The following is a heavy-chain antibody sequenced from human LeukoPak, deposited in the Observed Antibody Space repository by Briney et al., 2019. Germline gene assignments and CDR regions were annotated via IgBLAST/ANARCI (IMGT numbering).Heavy chain of an antibody. CDR1: GYTFTGYY. V-gene: IGHV1-2*02. J-gene: IGHJ6*02. CDR2: INPNSGGT. D-gene: IGHD3-22*01. CDR3: ARDFGYYDRSGHYYYYYGMDV. Sequence: ASVKVSCKASGYTFTGYYMHWVRQAPGQGLEWMGWINPNSGGTNYAQRFQGRVTMTRDTSINTAYMELSRLRSDDTAVYYCARDFGYYDRSGHYYYYYGMDVWGQGTTVTVSS.